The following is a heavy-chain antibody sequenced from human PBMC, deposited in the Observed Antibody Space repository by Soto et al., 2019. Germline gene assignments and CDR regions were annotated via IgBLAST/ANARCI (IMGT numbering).Heavy chain of an antibody. Sequence: SESLSHTCAVAVVSISSDNWWFWVRQPPGKGLAWIGEIHHSGSTNYSPSLKSRVTISVDKSKNQFSLKLSSVTAAGTAVYYCASHIAARPYWGPGTLVTVSS. CDR3: ASHIAARPY. CDR1: VVSISSDNW. V-gene: IGHV4-4*02. CDR2: IHHSGST. D-gene: IGHD6-6*01. J-gene: IGHJ4*02.